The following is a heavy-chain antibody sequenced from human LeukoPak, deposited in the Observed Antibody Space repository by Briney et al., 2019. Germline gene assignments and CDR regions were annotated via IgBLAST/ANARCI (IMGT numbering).Heavy chain of an antibody. J-gene: IGHJ4*02. V-gene: IGHV4-34*01. Sequence: SETLSLTCAVYGGSFSGYYWSWIRQPPGKGLEWIGVINHSGSTNYNPSLKSRVTISVDTSKNQFSLKLSSVTAADTAVYYCAREIHRGYFDYWGQGTLVTVSS. CDR2: INHSGST. CDR3: AREIHRGYFDY. D-gene: IGHD5-18*01. CDR1: GGSFSGYY.